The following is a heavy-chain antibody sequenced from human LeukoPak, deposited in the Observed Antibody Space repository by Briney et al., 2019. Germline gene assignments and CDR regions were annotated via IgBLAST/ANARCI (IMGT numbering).Heavy chain of an antibody. CDR2: ISGSGGST. V-gene: IGHV3-23*01. CDR3: AKDQHIVVVPAAVFDP. D-gene: IGHD2-2*01. CDR1: GFTFSNYG. Sequence: GGTLRLSCAASGFTFSNYGMSWVRQAPGKGLEWVSAISGSGGSTYYADSVKGRFTISRDNSKNTLYLQMNSLRAEDTAVYYCAKDQHIVVVPAAVFDPWGQGTLVTVSS. J-gene: IGHJ5*02.